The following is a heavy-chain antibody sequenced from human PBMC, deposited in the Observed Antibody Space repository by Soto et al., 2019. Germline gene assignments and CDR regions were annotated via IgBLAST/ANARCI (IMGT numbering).Heavy chain of an antibody. Sequence: GGSLRLSCAASGFTFSSYAMHWVRQAPGKGLEWVAVISYDGSNKYYADSVKGRFTISRDNSKNTLYLQMNSLRAEDTAVYYCARDGGSNYGMDVWGQGTPVTVSS. CDR3: ARDGGSNYGMDV. V-gene: IGHV3-30-3*01. D-gene: IGHD4-4*01. CDR1: GFTFSSYA. J-gene: IGHJ6*02. CDR2: ISYDGSNK.